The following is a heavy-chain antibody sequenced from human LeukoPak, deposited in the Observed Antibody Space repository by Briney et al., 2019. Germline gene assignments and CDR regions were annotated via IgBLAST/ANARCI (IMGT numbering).Heavy chain of an antibody. D-gene: IGHD2-2*01. CDR3: ARGGVVVPAAISAFDI. Sequence: VASVKVSCKASGGTFSSYAISWVRQAPGQGLEWMGGIIPIFGTANYAQKFQGRVTITADESTSTAYMELSSLRSEDTAVYYCARGGVVVPAAISAFDIWGQGTMVTVSS. CDR1: GGTFSSYA. J-gene: IGHJ3*02. CDR2: IIPIFGTA. V-gene: IGHV1-69*13.